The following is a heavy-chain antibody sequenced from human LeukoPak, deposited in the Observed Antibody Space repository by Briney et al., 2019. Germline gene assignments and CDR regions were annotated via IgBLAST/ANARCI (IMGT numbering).Heavy chain of an antibody. J-gene: IGHJ4*02. CDR1: GGSFSGYY. D-gene: IGHD5-18*01. V-gene: IGHV4-34*01. CDR2: INHSGST. CDR3: AREASGYSYGYGEY. Sequence: PSETLSLTCAVYGGSFSGYYWSWIRQPPGKGLEWIGEINHSGSTNYNPSLKSRVTMSVDTSKNQFSLKLSSVTAADTAVYYCAREASGYSYGYGEYWGQGTLVTVSS.